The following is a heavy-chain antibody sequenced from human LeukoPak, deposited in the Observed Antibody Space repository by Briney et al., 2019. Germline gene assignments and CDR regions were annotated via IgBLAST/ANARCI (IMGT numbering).Heavy chain of an antibody. CDR2: ISSSGSTI. CDR3: AKARDGYAPGPNWFDP. J-gene: IGHJ5*02. CDR1: GFTFSSYE. V-gene: IGHV3-48*03. Sequence: GGSLRLSCAASGFTFSSYEMNWVRQAPGKGLEWVSYISSSGSTIYYADSVKGRFTISRDNSKNTLYLQMNSLRAEDTAVYYCAKARDGYAPGPNWFDPWGQGTLVTVSS. D-gene: IGHD5-24*01.